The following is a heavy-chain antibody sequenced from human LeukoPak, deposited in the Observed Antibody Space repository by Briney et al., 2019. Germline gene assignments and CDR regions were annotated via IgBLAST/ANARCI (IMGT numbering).Heavy chain of an antibody. CDR3: AKDVGMGA. J-gene: IGHJ5*02. Sequence: GRTLRLFCAASVFTYSSCAMSWVPEASGKGREWVSAISCSCGSTYYADSVKGRFTISRDNSKNTLYLQMNSLRAEDTAVYYCAKDVGMGAWGQGTLVTVSS. CDR1: VFTYSSCA. V-gene: IGHV3-23*01. D-gene: IGHD3-16*01. CDR2: ISCSCGST.